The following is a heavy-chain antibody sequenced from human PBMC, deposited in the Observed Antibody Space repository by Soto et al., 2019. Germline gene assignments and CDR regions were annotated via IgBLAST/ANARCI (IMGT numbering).Heavy chain of an antibody. V-gene: IGHV4-34*01. D-gene: IGHD4-4*01. Sequence: SETLSLTCVVYGGSFSGYYWSWIRQPPGKGLEWIGEINHGGSTKYNPSLKRRVTISVDTSKNQFSLKVSSVTVADTAVYYCARGSRQIGTVTALYFYYAMYVWGERTTFTVCS. CDR3: ARGSRQIGTVTALYFYYAMYV. CDR1: GGSFSGYY. CDR2: INHGGST. J-gene: IGHJ6*04.